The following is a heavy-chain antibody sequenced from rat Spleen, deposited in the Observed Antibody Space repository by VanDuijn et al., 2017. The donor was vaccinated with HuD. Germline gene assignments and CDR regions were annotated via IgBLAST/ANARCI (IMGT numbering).Heavy chain of an antibody. V-gene: IGHV2-45*01. CDR1: GFSLTGYN. J-gene: IGHJ2*01. CDR3: ARASFDY. CDR2: MWSGGST. Sequence: QVQLKESGPGLVQPSETLSLTCTVSGFSLTGYNVHWVRQPPGKGLEWMGVMWSGGSTDYNSAIKSRLSISRDTSKSQVFLKMNSLQTEDTAMYFCARASFDYWGQGVMVTVSS.